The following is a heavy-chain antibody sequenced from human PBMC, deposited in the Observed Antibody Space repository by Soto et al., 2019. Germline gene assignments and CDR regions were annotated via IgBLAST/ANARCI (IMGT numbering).Heavy chain of an antibody. D-gene: IGHD3-3*01. CDR3: ARAILQSHLYYYYYGMDV. J-gene: IGHJ6*02. V-gene: IGHV1-3*01. CDR1: GYSFSSYA. Sequence: XAVKGSCTAAGYSFSSYAMHWVRQAPGQRLEWMGWINACNGNTKYSQKFQCRVTITRDTSASTAYMELSSLRSEDTAVYYCARAILQSHLYYYYYGMDVWGQGTTVTVSS. CDR2: INACNGNT.